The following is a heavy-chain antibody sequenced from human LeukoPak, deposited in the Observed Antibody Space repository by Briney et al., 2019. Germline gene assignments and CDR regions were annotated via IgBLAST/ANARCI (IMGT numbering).Heavy chain of an antibody. J-gene: IGHJ6*03. CDR3: AKTAAKWKRDYYYYMDV. Sequence: GGSLRLSCAASGFTFDSYAMSWVRQAPGKGLEWVSAISGSGGSAYYADSVKGRFTISRDNSKNTLFLQMNSLRAEDTAVYYCAKTAAKWKRDYYYYMDVWGKGTTVTVSS. V-gene: IGHV3-23*01. CDR2: ISGSGGSA. CDR1: GFTFDSYA. D-gene: IGHD1-1*01.